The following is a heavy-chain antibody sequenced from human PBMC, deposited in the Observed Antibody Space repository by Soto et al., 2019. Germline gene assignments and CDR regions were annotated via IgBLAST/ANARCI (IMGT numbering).Heavy chain of an antibody. J-gene: IGHJ4*02. D-gene: IGHD2-15*01. CDR2: IYHTGST. CDR1: GGSISSTNW. Sequence: QVQLQQSGPRLARPSGTLSLTCVVSGGSISSTNWWTWVRQTPAKGLEWIGEIYHTGSTKYNPSLKNRGTISLDKSNNQFSLKLKSVTAADTAVYYCAALPPRIVVVVLPIPSWGQGTLVTVSS. CDR3: AALPPRIVVVVLPIPS. V-gene: IGHV4-4*02.